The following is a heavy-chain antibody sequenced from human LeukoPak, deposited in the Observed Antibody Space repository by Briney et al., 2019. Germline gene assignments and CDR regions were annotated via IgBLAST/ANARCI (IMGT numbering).Heavy chain of an antibody. Sequence: PGGSLRLSCAASGFTFSSYSMNWVRQAPGKGLEWVSSISSSSSYIYYADSVKGRFTISRDNAKNSLYLQMNSLRAEDTAVYYCARGDYGDYASYYYYMDVWGKGTTVTVSS. D-gene: IGHD4-17*01. V-gene: IGHV3-21*01. J-gene: IGHJ6*03. CDR3: ARGDYGDYASYYYYMDV. CDR1: GFTFSSYS. CDR2: ISSSSSYI.